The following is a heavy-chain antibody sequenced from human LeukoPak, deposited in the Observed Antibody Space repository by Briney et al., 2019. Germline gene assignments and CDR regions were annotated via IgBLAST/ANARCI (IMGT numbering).Heavy chain of an antibody. V-gene: IGHV4-59*01. Sequence: SETLSLTCTVSGASMSSYFWTWIRQAPGKGLEWIGNIYYSGDAFYNPSLKSRVTIFVDTSKKQSSLRVKSVTAADTAVYYCVRGNGDYLGAPDWYFDLWGRGTLVRVS. CDR1: GASMSSYF. D-gene: IGHD4-17*01. J-gene: IGHJ2*01. CDR2: IYYSGDA. CDR3: VRGNGDYLGAPDWYFDL.